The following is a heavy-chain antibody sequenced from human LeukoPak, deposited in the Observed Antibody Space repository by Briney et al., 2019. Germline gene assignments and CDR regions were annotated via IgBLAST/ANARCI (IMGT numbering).Heavy chain of an antibody. D-gene: IGHD2-8*02. CDR1: GGSISSYY. Sequence: PSETLSLTCTVSGGSISSYYWSWIRQPPGKGLEWIGYIYYSGSTNYNPSLKSRVTISVDTSKNQFSLKLSSVTAADTAVYYCARDHPHTGGLPAWGQGTLVTVSS. CDR2: IYYSGST. V-gene: IGHV4-59*12. J-gene: IGHJ5*02. CDR3: ARDHPHTGGLPA.